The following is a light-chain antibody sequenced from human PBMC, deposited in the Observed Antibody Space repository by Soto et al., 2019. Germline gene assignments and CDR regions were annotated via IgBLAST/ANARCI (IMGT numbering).Light chain of an antibody. CDR3: QDYGSSRT. Sequence: EIVLTHSPGTLSLSPGERATLSCRASQTVGSSYLAWYQQKPGQAPRLLIYGAYSRATGIPDRFRGSGSGTDFTLTISRLEPEDFSVYYCQDYGSSRTFGQGTKVEIK. CDR2: GAY. J-gene: IGKJ1*01. V-gene: IGKV3-20*01. CDR1: QTVGSSY.